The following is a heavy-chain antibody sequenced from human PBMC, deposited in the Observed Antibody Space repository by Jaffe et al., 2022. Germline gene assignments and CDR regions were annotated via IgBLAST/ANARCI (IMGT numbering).Heavy chain of an antibody. J-gene: IGHJ6*03. D-gene: IGHD3-16*01. CDR2: IRYDGSNK. V-gene: IGHV3-30*02. Sequence: QVQLVESGGGVVQPGGSLRLSCAASGFTFSSYGMHWVRQAPGKGLEWVAFIRYDGSNKYYADSVKGRFTISRDNSKNTLYLQMNSLRAEDTAVYYCAKDSLEYVMGSDYYYMDVWGKGTTVTVSS. CDR3: AKDSLEYVMGSDYYYMDV. CDR1: GFTFSSYG.